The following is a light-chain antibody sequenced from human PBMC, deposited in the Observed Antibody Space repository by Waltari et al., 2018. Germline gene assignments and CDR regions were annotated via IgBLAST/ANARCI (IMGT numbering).Light chain of an antibody. J-gene: IGKJ2*01. CDR3: QQPYT. V-gene: IGKV3-11*01. CDR2: EAS. CDR1: QSVSSY. Sequence: EIVLTQSPATLSLSPGERATLSCRASQSVSSYLAWYQQKPGQAPRLIIYEASNRATGIPARFSGSGSGTDFTLTISSLEPEDFAVYYCQQPYTFGQGTKLEIK.